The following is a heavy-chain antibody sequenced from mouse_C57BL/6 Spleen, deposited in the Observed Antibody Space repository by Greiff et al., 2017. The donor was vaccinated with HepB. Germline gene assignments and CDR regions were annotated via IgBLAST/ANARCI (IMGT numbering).Heavy chain of an antibody. J-gene: IGHJ3*01. CDR1: GYAFSSYW. CDR2: IYPGEGDT. CDR3: ARGGPMFRFAY. V-gene: IGHV1-80*01. Sequence: VQLQQSGAELVKPGASVKISCKASGYAFSSYWMNWVKQRPGKGLEWIGQIYPGEGDTNYNGKFKGKATLTAEKSSSTAYMQRSSLTSADSAVYFCARGGPMFRFAYWGQGTLVTVSA.